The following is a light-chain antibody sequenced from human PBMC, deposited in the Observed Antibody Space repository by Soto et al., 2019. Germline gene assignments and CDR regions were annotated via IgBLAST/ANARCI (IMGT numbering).Light chain of an antibody. CDR3: QQRKIWPPPP. CDR2: DAS. Sequence: ETVLTQSPATLSLSPGERATLSCRASQSVDIYLAWYQQKPGQAPRLLIYDASNRATGIPARFSGSGFGTDFPPPTSSLALEFFEVYYCQQRKIWPPPPSAQGTHLEMK. V-gene: IGKV3-11*01. J-gene: IGKJ5*01. CDR1: QSVDIY.